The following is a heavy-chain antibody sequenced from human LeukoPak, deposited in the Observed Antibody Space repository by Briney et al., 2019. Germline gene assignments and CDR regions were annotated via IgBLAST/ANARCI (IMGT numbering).Heavy chain of an antibody. J-gene: IGHJ4*02. D-gene: IGHD5-24*01. CDR2: INPSGGST. CDR1: GYTFTSYY. V-gene: IGHV1-46*01. Sequence: ASVRVSCKASGYTFTSYYMHWVRQAPGQGLEWMGIINPSGGSTSYAQKFQGRVTMTRDTSTSTVYMELSSLRSEDTAVYYCARFATGWLQHYYFDYWGQGTLVTVSS. CDR3: ARFATGWLQHYYFDY.